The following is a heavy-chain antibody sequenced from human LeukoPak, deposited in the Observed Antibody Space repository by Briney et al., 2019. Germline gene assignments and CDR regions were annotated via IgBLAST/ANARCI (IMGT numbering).Heavy chain of an antibody. Sequence: GASVKVSCKASGGTFSSYAISWVRQAPGQGLEWMGGIIPIFGTANYAQKFQGRVTITADESTSTAYMELSSLRSEDTAVYYCARASPYSGYENYYYYMDVWGKGTTVTISS. CDR3: ARASPYSGYENYYYYMDV. CDR1: GGTFSSYA. V-gene: IGHV1-69*13. J-gene: IGHJ6*03. CDR2: IIPIFGTA. D-gene: IGHD5-12*01.